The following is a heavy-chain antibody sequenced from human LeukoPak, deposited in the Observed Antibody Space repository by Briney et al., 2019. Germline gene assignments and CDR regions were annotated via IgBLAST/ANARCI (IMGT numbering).Heavy chain of an antibody. Sequence: GGSLRLSCAASGFTFSSYAMSWVRQAPGKGLEWVSAISGSGGSTYYADSVKGRFTISRDNSKNTLYLQMNSLRAEDTAVYYCAKDTGRRIFGVAYDAFDIWGQGTMVTVSS. CDR2: ISGSGGST. J-gene: IGHJ3*02. CDR1: GFTFSSYA. D-gene: IGHD3-3*01. CDR3: AKDTGRRIFGVAYDAFDI. V-gene: IGHV3-23*01.